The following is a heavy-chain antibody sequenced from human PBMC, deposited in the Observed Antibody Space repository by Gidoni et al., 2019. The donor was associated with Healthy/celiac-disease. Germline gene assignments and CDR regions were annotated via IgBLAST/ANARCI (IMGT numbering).Heavy chain of an antibody. Sequence: QVQLLESGGGVVQPGSSLRLPCAASGFTFSSYATHWVRQAPGKGLEWVAVISYDGSNKYYADSVKGRFTISRDNSKNTLYLQMNSLRAEDTAVYYCARDSSITIFLKGESLDYWGQGTLVTVSS. D-gene: IGHD3-3*01. J-gene: IGHJ4*02. V-gene: IGHV3-30-3*01. CDR2: ISYDGSNK. CDR3: ARDSSITIFLKGESLDY. CDR1: GFTFSSYA.